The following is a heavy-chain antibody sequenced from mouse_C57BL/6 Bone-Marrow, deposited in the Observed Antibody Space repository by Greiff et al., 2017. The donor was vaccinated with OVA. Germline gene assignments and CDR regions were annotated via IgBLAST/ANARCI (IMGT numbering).Heavy chain of an antibody. D-gene: IGHD1-1*01. CDR3: ARGGFTTVVEGNAMDY. J-gene: IGHJ4*01. V-gene: IGHV1-72*01. CDR1: GYTFTSYW. CDR2: IDPNSGGT. Sequence: VQLQQSGAELVKPGASVKLSCKASGYTFTSYWMHWVKQRPGRGLEWIGRIDPNSGGTKYNEKFKSKATLTVDKPSSTAYMQLSSLTSEDSAVYYCARGGFTTVVEGNAMDYWGQGTSVTVSS.